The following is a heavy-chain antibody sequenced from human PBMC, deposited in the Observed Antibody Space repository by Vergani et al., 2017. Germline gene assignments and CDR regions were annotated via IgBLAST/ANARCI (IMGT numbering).Heavy chain of an antibody. CDR1: GYIFSNFW. J-gene: IGHJ3*01. CDR3: ASGGHGSENGGALQL. Sequence: EVMLVQSGAEVKKPGESLKISCQAFGYIFSNFWIGWVRQRPGRGLEWMGISYPGDYEVKSNPTFRGQVIFSVDTSVNTAYLPWRSLQASDTATYFCASGGHGSENGGALQLWGQGTNITVSS. V-gene: IGHV5-51*01. CDR2: SYPGDYEV. D-gene: IGHD3-10*01.